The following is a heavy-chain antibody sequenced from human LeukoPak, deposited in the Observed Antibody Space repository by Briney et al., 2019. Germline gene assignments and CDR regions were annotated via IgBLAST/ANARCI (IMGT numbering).Heavy chain of an antibody. V-gene: IGHV3-48*01. CDR1: GFTFSSYS. Sequence: GGSLRLSCAASGFTFSSYSMNWVRQAPGKGLEWVSYISSSSSTIYYADSVKGRFTISRDNAKNSLYLQMNSLRAEDTAVYYCAKGTRGSGFDYWGQGTLVTVSS. CDR3: AKGTRGSGFDY. CDR2: ISSSSSTI. D-gene: IGHD3-10*01. J-gene: IGHJ4*02.